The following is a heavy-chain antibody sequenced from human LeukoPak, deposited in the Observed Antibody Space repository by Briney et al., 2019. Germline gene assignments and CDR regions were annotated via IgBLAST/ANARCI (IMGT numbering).Heavy chain of an antibody. V-gene: IGHV3-9*01. J-gene: IGHJ3*02. CDR1: GFTFDDYA. CDR3: AKGHVLLWIGELPPDAFDI. D-gene: IGHD3-10*01. CDR2: ISWNSKNI. Sequence: SGGSLRLSCAASGFTFDDYAMHWVRQAPGKGLEWVSGISWNSKNIGYADSVKGRFTISRDNAKNSLYLQMNSLRPEDTALYYCAKGHVLLWIGELPPDAFDIWGQGTMVTVSS.